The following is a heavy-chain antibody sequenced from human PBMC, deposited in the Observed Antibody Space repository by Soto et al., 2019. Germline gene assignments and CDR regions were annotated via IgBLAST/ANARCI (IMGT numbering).Heavy chain of an antibody. V-gene: IGHV4-31*03. CDR2: IYYSGST. Sequence: SETLSLTCTVSCGSISSGGYYWSWIRQHPGKGLEWIGYIYYSGSTYYNPSLKSRVTISVDTSKNQFSLKLSSVTAADTAVYYCARGEEDIVVVPAAMDPVAYGMDVWGQGTTVTVSS. D-gene: IGHD2-2*01. CDR3: ARGEEDIVVVPAAMDPVAYGMDV. J-gene: IGHJ6*02. CDR1: CGSISSGGYY.